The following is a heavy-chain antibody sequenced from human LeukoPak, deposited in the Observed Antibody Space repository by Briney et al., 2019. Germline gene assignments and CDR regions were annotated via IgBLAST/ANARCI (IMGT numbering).Heavy chain of an antibody. CDR2: IWYDGSNK. CDR3: ARASRWSLDY. CDR1: GFTFSSYG. J-gene: IGHJ4*02. Sequence: GRSLRLSCAASGFTFSSYGMHWVRQAPGKGLEWVAVIWYDGSNKYYADSVEGRFTISRDNSKNTLYLQMNSLRAEDTAVYYCARASRWSLDYWGQGTLVTVSS. D-gene: IGHD5-24*01. V-gene: IGHV3-33*01.